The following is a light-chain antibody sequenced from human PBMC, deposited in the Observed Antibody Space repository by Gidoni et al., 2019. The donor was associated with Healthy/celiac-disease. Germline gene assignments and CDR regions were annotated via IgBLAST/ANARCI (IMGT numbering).Light chain of an antibody. Sequence: DIQMTQPPSTRSASVGDRVTITCRASQSISSWLAWYQQKPGKAPKLLIYKASSLESGVPSRFSGSGSGTEFTLTISSLQPDDFATYYCQQYNSYPYTFGQGTKLEIK. CDR3: QQYNSYPYT. V-gene: IGKV1-5*03. J-gene: IGKJ2*01. CDR2: KAS. CDR1: QSISSW.